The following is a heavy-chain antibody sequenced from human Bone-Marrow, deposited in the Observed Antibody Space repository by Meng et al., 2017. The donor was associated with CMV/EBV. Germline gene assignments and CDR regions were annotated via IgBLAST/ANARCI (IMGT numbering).Heavy chain of an antibody. CDR2: IIPILGIA. D-gene: IGHD3-10*01. CDR3: ARDKYGSGSYYNRIYYYYYGMDV. CDR1: GGTFSSYA. V-gene: IGHV1-69*10. J-gene: IGHJ6*02. Sequence: SVKVSCKASGGTFSSYAISWVRQAPGQGLEWMGGIIPILGIANYAQKFQGRVTITADKSTSTAYMELSRLRSDDTAVYYCARDKYGSGSYYNRIYYYYYGMDVWGQGTTVTVSS.